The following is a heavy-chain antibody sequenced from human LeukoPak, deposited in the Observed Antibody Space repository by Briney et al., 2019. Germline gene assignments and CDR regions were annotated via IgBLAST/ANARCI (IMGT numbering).Heavy chain of an antibody. CDR1: GYTFTGYY. CDR3: ARVYSGSYLYYFDY. D-gene: IGHD1-26*01. J-gene: IGHJ4*02. Sequence: ASVKVSCKASGYTFTGYYMHWVRQAPGQGLEWMGWMNPNSGNTGYAQKFQGRVTMTRNTSISTAYMELSSLRSEDTAVYYCARVYSGSYLYYFDYWGQGTLVTVSS. CDR2: MNPNSGNT. V-gene: IGHV1-8*02.